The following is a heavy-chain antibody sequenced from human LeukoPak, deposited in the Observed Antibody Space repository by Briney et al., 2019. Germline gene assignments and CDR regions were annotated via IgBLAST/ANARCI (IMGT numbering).Heavy chain of an antibody. CDR2: INSDGSST. CDR1: GFTFSSYW. D-gene: IGHD3-9*01. CDR3: AREYFDWF. Sequence: GGSLRLSCAASGFTFSSYWMHWVRQAPGEGLVWVSRINSDGSSTSYADSVKGRFTISRDNAKNTLYLQMNSLRAEDTAVYYCAREYFDWFWGQGTLVTVSS. J-gene: IGHJ4*02. V-gene: IGHV3-74*01.